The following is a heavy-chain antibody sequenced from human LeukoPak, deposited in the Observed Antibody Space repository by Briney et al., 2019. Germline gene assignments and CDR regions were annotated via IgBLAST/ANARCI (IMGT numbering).Heavy chain of an antibody. CDR1: GYTLTELS. J-gene: IGHJ5*02. CDR3: ARLNRGYCSSTSCYTWFDP. V-gene: IGHV1-24*01. Sequence: ASVKVSCKVSGYTLTELSMHWVRQAPGKGLEWMGGFDPEDGETIYAQKFQGRVTMTEDTSTDTAYMELSSLRSEDTAVYYCARLNRGYCSSTSCYTWFDPWGQGTLVTVSS. D-gene: IGHD2-2*02. CDR2: FDPEDGET.